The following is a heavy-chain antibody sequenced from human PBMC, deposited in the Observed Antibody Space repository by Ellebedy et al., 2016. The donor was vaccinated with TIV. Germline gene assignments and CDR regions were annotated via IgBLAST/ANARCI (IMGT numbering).Heavy chain of an antibody. V-gene: IGHV4-39*01. Sequence: MPSETLSLTCAVSGGSISSSSYYWGWIRQPPGKGLEWIGNIYYSGSTYYNPSLKSRVTISVDTSKNQFSLKLSSLIAADTAVYYCASLEMATILAAFDIWGQGTKVTVSS. CDR2: IYYSGST. J-gene: IGHJ3*02. D-gene: IGHD5-24*01. CDR1: GGSISSSSYY. CDR3: ASLEMATILAAFDI.